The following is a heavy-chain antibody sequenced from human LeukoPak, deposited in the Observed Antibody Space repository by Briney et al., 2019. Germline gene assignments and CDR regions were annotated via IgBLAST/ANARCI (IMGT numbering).Heavy chain of an antibody. V-gene: IGHV3-48*01. CDR1: GFTFSSYS. Sequence: GGSLRLSCAASGFTFSSYSMNWVRQAPGKGLEWVSYISSSSSTIYYADSVKGRFTISRDNAKNSLYLQMNSLRAEDTAVYYCAKDKYSGSYGPLDYWGQGTLVTVSS. CDR3: AKDKYSGSYGPLDY. CDR2: ISSSSSTI. J-gene: IGHJ4*02. D-gene: IGHD1-26*01.